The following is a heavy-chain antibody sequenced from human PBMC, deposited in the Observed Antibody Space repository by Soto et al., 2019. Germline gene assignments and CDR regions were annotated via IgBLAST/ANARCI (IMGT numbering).Heavy chain of an antibody. CDR1: GGSLSGYY. Sequence: QVQLQQWGAGLLKPSETLSLTCAVYGGSLSGYYGNWIRQSPGKGLEWIGEIHHSGSTNYNPYLKSRVTISIDTSKNQFSLKLSSVTAADTAVYYCARTSNLDVWGQGTTVIVSS. CDR3: ARTSNLDV. J-gene: IGHJ6*02. V-gene: IGHV4-34*01. CDR2: IHHSGST. D-gene: IGHD4-4*01.